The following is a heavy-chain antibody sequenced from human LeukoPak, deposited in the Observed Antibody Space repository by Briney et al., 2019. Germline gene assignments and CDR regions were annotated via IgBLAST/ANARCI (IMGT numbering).Heavy chain of an antibody. CDR3: ARDCRHRGYSSPTTYYYYYMDV. V-gene: IGHV1-46*01. J-gene: IGHJ6*03. CDR2: INPSGGST. D-gene: IGHD6-13*01. CDR1: GYTFTSYY. Sequence: VASVKVSCKASGYTFTSYYMHWVRQAPGQGLKWMGIINPSGGSTSYAQKFQGRVTMTRDTSTSTVYMELSSLRSEDTAVYYCARDCRHRGYSSPTTYYYYYMDVWGKGTTVTVSS.